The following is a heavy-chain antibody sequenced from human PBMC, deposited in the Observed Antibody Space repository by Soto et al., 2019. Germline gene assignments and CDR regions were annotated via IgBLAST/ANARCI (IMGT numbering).Heavy chain of an antibody. Sequence: GGSLRLSCAASGFTFSSYWMHWVRQAPGKGLVWVSRINSDGSSTSYADSVKGRFTISRDNAKNRLYLQMNSLRAEDTAVYYCARDRIAAAGLNYYYYGMDVWGQGTTVTVSS. CDR3: ARDRIAAAGLNYYYYGMDV. J-gene: IGHJ6*02. V-gene: IGHV3-74*01. CDR1: GFTFSSYW. D-gene: IGHD6-13*01. CDR2: INSDGSST.